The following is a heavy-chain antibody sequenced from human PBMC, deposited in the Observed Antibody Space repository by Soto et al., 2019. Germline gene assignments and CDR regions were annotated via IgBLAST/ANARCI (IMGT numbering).Heavy chain of an antibody. Sequence: GGSLRLSCAASGFTCVSYAMRWVRQAPGKGLECVSASSVSGGSTYYADSVKGRFTISRDNSKNTLYLQMNSLRAEDTAVYYCAKDGARPRTWSDPWGQGTLVTVSS. V-gene: IGHV3-23*01. CDR2: SSVSGGST. CDR3: AKDGARPRTWSDP. J-gene: IGHJ5*02. D-gene: IGHD3-16*01. CDR1: GFTCVSYA.